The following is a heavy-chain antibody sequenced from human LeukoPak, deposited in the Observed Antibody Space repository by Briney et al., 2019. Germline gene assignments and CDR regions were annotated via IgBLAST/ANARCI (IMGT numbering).Heavy chain of an antibody. Sequence: PGGSLRLSYAPSGFTFSSYAMSWVRQAPGKGLEWVAVISGGGSGTYYADSVRGRFTISRDNSKNTVYLQMNSLRAEDTAVYYCARSIAVALDWANDYWGQGTLVTVSS. J-gene: IGHJ4*02. CDR1: GFTFSSYA. D-gene: IGHD6-19*01. CDR3: ARSIAVALDWANDY. V-gene: IGHV3-23*01. CDR2: ISGGGSGT.